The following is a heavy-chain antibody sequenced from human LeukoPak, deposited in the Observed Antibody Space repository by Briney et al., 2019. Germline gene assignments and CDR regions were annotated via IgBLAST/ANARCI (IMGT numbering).Heavy chain of an antibody. J-gene: IGHJ4*02. V-gene: IGHV4-61*02. CDR2: IYTSGST. CDR1: GGSISSGSYY. Sequence: PSETLSLTCTVFGGSISSGSYYWSWIRQPAGKGLEWIGRIYTSGSTNYNPSLKSRVTISVDTSKNQFSLKLSSVTAADTAVYYCARGATRNYFDYWGQGTLVTVSS. CDR3: ARGATRNYFDY. D-gene: IGHD1-14*01.